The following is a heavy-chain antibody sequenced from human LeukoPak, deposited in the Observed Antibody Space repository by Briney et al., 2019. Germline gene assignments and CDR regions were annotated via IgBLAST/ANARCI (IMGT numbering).Heavy chain of an antibody. Sequence: SETLSLTCTVSGGSISSSSYYWGWIRQPPGKGLEWIGSIYYSGSTHYNPSLKSRVTISLDTSKNQFSLKLRSVTAADTAVYFCARRRYYDSTGFLDWGQGTLVSVSS. V-gene: IGHV4-39*01. D-gene: IGHD3-22*01. CDR1: GGSISSSSYY. CDR2: IYYSGST. J-gene: IGHJ1*01. CDR3: ARRRYYDSTGFLD.